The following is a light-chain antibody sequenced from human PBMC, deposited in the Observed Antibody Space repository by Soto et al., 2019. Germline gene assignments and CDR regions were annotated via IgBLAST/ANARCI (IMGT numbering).Light chain of an antibody. Sequence: EIVLTQFPATLSLSPGERATLSCRASQSVNKYLACYQQRPGQAPRLLVYDASNTATGVPARFSGSGSGTDFTLTITSLEPEDFAVYYCQQRYIWPPITFGQGTRLEIK. V-gene: IGKV3-11*01. CDR1: QSVNKY. J-gene: IGKJ5*01. CDR3: QQRYIWPPIT. CDR2: DAS.